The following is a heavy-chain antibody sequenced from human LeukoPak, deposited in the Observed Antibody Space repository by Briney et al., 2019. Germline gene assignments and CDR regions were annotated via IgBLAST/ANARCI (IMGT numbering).Heavy chain of an antibody. Sequence: PGGSLRLSCAASGFTFSSYGMHWVRQAPGKGLEWVAFIRYDGSNKYYADSVKGRFTISRDNSKNTMYLQMNSLRAEDTAVYYCAKDHVGYCGGGSCYPDHFYYWGQGTLVTVSS. CDR1: GFTFSSYG. CDR3: AKDHVGYCGGGSCYPDHFYY. CDR2: IRYDGSNK. V-gene: IGHV3-30*02. D-gene: IGHD2-15*01. J-gene: IGHJ4*02.